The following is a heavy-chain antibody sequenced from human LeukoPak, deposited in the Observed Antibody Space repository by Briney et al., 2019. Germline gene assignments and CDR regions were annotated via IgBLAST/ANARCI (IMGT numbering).Heavy chain of an antibody. D-gene: IGHD1-14*01. CDR3: AKIGMSEGRLDP. Sequence: GASVKVSCKASGYTFTRFYMHWVRLAPGQGLEWMGIINPNGGSTHYAQKFQGRFTMTRDTSTSTVYMEPSSLRSEDTAIYYCAKIGMSEGRLDPWGQGTLVTVSS. V-gene: IGHV1-46*01. J-gene: IGHJ5*02. CDR1: GYTFTRFY. CDR2: INPNGGST.